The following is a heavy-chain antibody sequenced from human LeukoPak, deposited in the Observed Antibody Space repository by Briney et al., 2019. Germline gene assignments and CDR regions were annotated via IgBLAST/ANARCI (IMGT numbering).Heavy chain of an antibody. D-gene: IGHD3-22*01. CDR2: INRSGST. CDR1: GGSFSGYY. V-gene: IGHV4-34*01. Sequence: SETLSLTCAVYGGSFSGYYWSWIRQRPGKRLEWIGEINRSGSTNYNPSLKSRVTISVDMSKNQLSLNLSSVTAADTAVYYRARGHRQRKYYYDSSGYGPSGFDYWGQGTLVTVSS. CDR3: ARGHRQRKYYYDSSGYGPSGFDY. J-gene: IGHJ4*02.